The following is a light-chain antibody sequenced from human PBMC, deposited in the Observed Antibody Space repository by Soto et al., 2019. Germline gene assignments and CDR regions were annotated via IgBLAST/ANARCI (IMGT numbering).Light chain of an antibody. Sequence: QSALTQPASVSGSPGQSITISCTGTSSDVGSYNLVSWYQQHQGKAPKLMIYEGSKRPSGVSNRFSDSKSGNTASLTISGLQAEDEADYYCCSYAGSSTLAVFGGGTQLTVL. CDR2: EGS. CDR3: CSYAGSSTLAV. V-gene: IGLV2-23*01. CDR1: SSDVGSYNL. J-gene: IGLJ7*01.